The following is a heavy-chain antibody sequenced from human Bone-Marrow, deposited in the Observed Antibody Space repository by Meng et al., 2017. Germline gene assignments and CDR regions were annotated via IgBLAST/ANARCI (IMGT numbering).Heavy chain of an antibody. D-gene: IGHD3-10*02. J-gene: IGHJ4*02. CDR3: AKEITMFSWGLDY. CDR2: ISWNSGSI. V-gene: IGHV3-9*01. Sequence: SLKISCAASGFTFDDYAMHWVRQAPRKGLEWVSGISWNSGSIGYADSVKGRFTISRDNAKNSLYLQMNSLRAEDTALYYCAKEITMFSWGLDYWGQGTLVTVSS. CDR1: GFTFDDYA.